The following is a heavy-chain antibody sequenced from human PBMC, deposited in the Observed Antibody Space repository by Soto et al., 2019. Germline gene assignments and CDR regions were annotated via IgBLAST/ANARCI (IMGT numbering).Heavy chain of an antibody. V-gene: IGHV1-69*12. CDR2: IIPILVTA. CDR1: GATFSPYA. Sequence: QVQLVQSGPEVKKPEPSVKVSCKPPGATFSPYAISWFRQPPGQGLEWRGGIIPILVTANYPQRFKDRDTIPAEECTNTVYMELSSLRSEDTAVYFCASGIQLWLRRINNGYSGWGQGTLVTVSS. J-gene: IGHJ4*02. CDR3: ASGIQLWLRRINNGYSG. D-gene: IGHD5-18*01.